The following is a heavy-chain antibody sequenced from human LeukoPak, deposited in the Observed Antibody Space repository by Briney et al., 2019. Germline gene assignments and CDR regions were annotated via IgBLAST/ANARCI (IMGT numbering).Heavy chain of an antibody. CDR2: IYYSGST. D-gene: IGHD6-19*01. V-gene: IGHV4-59*01. CDR1: GGSISSYY. J-gene: IGHJ5*02. Sequence: PSETLSLTCTVSGGSISSYYWSWIRQPPGKGLGGIGNIYYSGSTNYNPSLKSRVTISVDTSKNQFSLKLSSVTAADTAVYYCARVARIAVAGAMAAGWFDPWGQGTLVTVSS. CDR3: ARVARIAVAGAMAAGWFDP.